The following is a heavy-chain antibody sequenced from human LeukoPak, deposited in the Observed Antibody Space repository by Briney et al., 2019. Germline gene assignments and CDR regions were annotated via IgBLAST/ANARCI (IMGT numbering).Heavy chain of an antibody. CDR3: ARGLGVAFDY. CDR1: GGSFSGYY. V-gene: IGHV4-34*01. J-gene: IGHJ4*02. Sequence: PSETLSLTCAVYGGSFSGYYWSWIRQPPGKGLEWIGEINHSGSTNYNPFLKSRVTISVDTSKNQFSLKLSSVTAADTAVYYCARGLGVAFDYWGQGTLVTVSS. D-gene: IGHD3-3*01. CDR2: INHSGST.